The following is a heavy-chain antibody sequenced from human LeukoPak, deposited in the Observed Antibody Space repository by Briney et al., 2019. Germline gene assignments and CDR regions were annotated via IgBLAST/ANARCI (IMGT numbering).Heavy chain of an antibody. CDR1: GFIVSSNY. V-gene: IGHV3-53*01. CDR2: IYTGGST. CDR3: AKNYGDYVTY. D-gene: IGHD4-17*01. Sequence: GGSLRLSCAASGFIVSSNYMSWVRQAPGKGLAWVSVIYTGGSTDYADSVKGRFTTSRDNSKNTLYLQMNSLRAEDTAVYYCAKNYGDYVTYWGQGTLVTVSS. J-gene: IGHJ4*02.